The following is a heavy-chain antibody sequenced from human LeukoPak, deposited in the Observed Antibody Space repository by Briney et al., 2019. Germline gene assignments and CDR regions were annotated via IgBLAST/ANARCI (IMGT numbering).Heavy chain of an antibody. CDR1: GYAVTIYS. CDR2: GSAYKDNT. D-gene: IGHD3-9*01. V-gene: IGHV1-18*01. J-gene: IGHJ4*02. Sequence: VASVTVSFKGSGYAVTIYSISWGRQAQRQGQERMGWGSAYKDNTNYAQKLQGRVTMTTDTSTSTAYMELRSLRSDDTAVYYCARAPNHYDILTGYSYYFDYWGQGTLVTVSS. CDR3: ARAPNHYDILTGYSYYFDY.